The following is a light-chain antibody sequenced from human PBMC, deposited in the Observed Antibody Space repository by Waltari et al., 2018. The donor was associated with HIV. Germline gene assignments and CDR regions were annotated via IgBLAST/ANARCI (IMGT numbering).Light chain of an antibody. CDR1: SNNGDDYKY. CDR3: ASYISSSSPE. V-gene: IGLV2-14*01. Sequence: QSALTQPASVSGSPGQSITISCTGTSNNGDDYKYVPWYQHPPGKAPKVIMYEDSHRPSGVSNRFSGSKSGNTASLTISGLQPEDEADYFCASYISSSSPEFGGGTKVTVL. J-gene: IGLJ3*02. CDR2: EDS.